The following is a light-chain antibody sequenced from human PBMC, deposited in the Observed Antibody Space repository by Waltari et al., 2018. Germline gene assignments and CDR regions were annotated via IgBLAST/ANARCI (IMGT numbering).Light chain of an antibody. CDR2: EGS. CDR1: RSDVGSYNL. CDR3: CSYAGSSTLL. V-gene: IGLV2-23*01. Sequence: QSALTQPASVSGSPGPSIPVSCTGTRSDVGSYNLFSWYQQHPGKAPKLMIYEGSKRPSGVSNRFSGSKSGNTASLTISGLQAEDEADYYCCSYAGSSTLLFGGGTKVTVL. J-gene: IGLJ2*01.